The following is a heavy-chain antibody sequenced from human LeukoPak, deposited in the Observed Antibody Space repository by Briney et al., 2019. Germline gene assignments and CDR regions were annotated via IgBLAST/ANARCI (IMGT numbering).Heavy chain of an antibody. J-gene: IGHJ4*02. D-gene: IGHD6-25*01. CDR3: ASGPGAAFDY. V-gene: IGHV3-21*06. CDR2: ISSSSSYM. CDR1: GFTFSSYS. Sequence: GGSLRLSCAASGFTFSSYSMNWVRQAPGKGLEWVSSISSSSSYMYYADSVKGRFTISRDNAKNSLYLQMNSLRAEDTAVYYCASGPGAAFDYWGQGTLVTVSS.